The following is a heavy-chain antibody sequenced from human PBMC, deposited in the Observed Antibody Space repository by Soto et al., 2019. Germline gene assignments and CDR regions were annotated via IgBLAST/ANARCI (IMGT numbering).Heavy chain of an antibody. V-gene: IGHV3-11*06. J-gene: IGHJ6*02. D-gene: IGHD1-1*01. CDR3: ARATTGTTNYYYGMDV. Sequence: WGSLILSCAASGFTFSGCYMSWIRQAPGKGLEWVSYISSSSSYTNYADSVKGRFTISRDNAKNSLYLQMNSLRAEDTAVYYCARATTGTTNYYYGMDVWGQGTPVTVSS. CDR2: ISSSSSYT. CDR1: GFTFSGCY.